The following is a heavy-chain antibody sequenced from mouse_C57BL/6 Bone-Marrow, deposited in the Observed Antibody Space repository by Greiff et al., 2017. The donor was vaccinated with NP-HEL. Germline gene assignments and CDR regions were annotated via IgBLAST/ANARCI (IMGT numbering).Heavy chain of an antibody. CDR2: IYPGSGNT. CDR1: GYTFTDYY. J-gene: IGHJ4*01. V-gene: IGHV1-76*01. D-gene: IGHD2-10*01. Sequence: VKLVESGAELVRPGASVKLSCKASGYTFTDYYINWVKQRPGQGLEWIARIYPGSGNTYYNEKFKGKATLTAEKSSSTAYMQLSSLTSEDSAVYFCARGAPYYGAMDYWGQGTSVTVSS. CDR3: ARGAPYYGAMDY.